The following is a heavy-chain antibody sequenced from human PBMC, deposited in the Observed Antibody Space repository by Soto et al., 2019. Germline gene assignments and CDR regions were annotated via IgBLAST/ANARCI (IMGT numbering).Heavy chain of an antibody. CDR3: ARYYYDSSGYYPSFDY. D-gene: IGHD3-22*01. J-gene: IGHJ4*02. Sequence: EVQLVQSGAEVKKPGESLRISCKGSGYSFTSYWISWVRQMPGKGLEWMGRIDPSDSYTNYSPSFQGHVTISADKSISTAYLQWSSLKASDTAMYYCARYYYDSSGYYPSFDYWGQGTLVTVSS. V-gene: IGHV5-10-1*03. CDR1: GYSFTSYW. CDR2: IDPSDSYT.